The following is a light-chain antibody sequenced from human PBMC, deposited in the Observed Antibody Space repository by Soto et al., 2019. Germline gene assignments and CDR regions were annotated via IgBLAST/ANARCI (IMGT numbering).Light chain of an antibody. CDR3: QQYGTSPVT. V-gene: IGKV3-20*01. J-gene: IGKJ2*01. Sequence: EIVLTQSPGTLSLSPGERATLSCRASQSVSNTYLAWYQHKPGQAPRLLIYGASDRATGIPDRFSGSGSVTDFTLTISSLETEDFALYYCQQYGTSPVTFGQGTKREIK. CDR1: QSVSNTY. CDR2: GAS.